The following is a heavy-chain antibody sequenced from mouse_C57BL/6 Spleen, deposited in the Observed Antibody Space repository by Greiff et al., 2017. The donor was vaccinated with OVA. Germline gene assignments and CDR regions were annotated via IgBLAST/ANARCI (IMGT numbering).Heavy chain of an antibody. CDR3: ARRPLDY. Sequence: QVQLQQSGAELVKPGASVKLSCKASGYTFTSYWMQWVKQRPGQGLEWIGEIDPSDSYTNYNQKFKGKATLTVDTSSSTAYMQLSSLTSEDSAVYYCARRPLDYWGQGTTLTVSS. CDR1: GYTFTSYW. V-gene: IGHV1-50*01. J-gene: IGHJ2*01. CDR2: IDPSDSYT.